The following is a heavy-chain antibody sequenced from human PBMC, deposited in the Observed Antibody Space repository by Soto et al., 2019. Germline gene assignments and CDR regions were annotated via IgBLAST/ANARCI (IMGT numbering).Heavy chain of an antibody. CDR1: GFTFSGSA. V-gene: IGHV3-73*01. CDR2: IRSKVNNYAT. Sequence: GSLRLSCAASGFTFSGSAIHWVRQASGKGLEWVGRIRSKVNNYATAYTASVKGRFTISRDDPKNTAYLQMNSLKTEDTAVYYCTLENCSGGSCYPASDIWGQGTMVTV. D-gene: IGHD2-15*01. J-gene: IGHJ3*02. CDR3: TLENCSGGSCYPASDI.